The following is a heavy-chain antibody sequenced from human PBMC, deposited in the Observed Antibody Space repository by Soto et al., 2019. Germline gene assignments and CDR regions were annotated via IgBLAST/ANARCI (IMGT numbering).Heavy chain of an antibody. J-gene: IGHJ6*02. D-gene: IGHD3-10*01. CDR3: AKDIGEVGYYYGMDV. CDR2: ISWDGGST. V-gene: IGHV3-43*01. CDR1: GFTFDDYT. Sequence: EVQLVESGGVVVQPGGSLRLSCAASGFTFDDYTMHWVRQAPGKGLEWVSLISWDGGSTYYADSVNGRFTISRDNSKNSLYLQMNSLRTEDTALYYCAKDIGEVGYYYGMDVWGQGTTVTVSS.